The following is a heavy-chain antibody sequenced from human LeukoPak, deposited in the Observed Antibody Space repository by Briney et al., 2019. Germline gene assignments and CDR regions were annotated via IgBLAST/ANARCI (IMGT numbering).Heavy chain of an antibody. Sequence: SETLSLTCTVSGGSISSSSYYWGWIRQPPGKGLEWIGSVYYSVSTYYNPSLKSGFTISVYTPKSQFSLKLGSVTDADTAVYYCARHIPMVQGVTTDSECYFEFWGQGTLVTVS. CDR2: VYYSVST. CDR1: GGSISSSSYY. D-gene: IGHD3-10*01. J-gene: IGHJ4*02. CDR3: ARHIPMVQGVTTDSECYFEF. V-gene: IGHV4-39*01.